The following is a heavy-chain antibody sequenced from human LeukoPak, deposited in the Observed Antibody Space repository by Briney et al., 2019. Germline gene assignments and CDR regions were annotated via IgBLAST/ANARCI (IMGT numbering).Heavy chain of an antibody. Sequence: SETLSLTCTVSGGSISSYYWSWIRQPAGKGLEWIGRIYISGSTNYNPSLKSRVTMSVDTSKNQFSLKLSSVTAADTAVYYCARDRGTWNDNGFDYWGQGTLVTVSS. CDR2: IYISGST. CDR3: ARDRGTWNDNGFDY. D-gene: IGHD1-1*01. CDR1: GGSISSYY. J-gene: IGHJ4*02. V-gene: IGHV4-4*07.